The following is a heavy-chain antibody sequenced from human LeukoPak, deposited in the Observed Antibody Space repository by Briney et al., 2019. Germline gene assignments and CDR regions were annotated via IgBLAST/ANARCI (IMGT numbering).Heavy chain of an antibody. Sequence: SETLSLTCTVSGGSITSYYWSWIRQPAGKGLEWIGRIYSSGNTNYNPSLKSRVTMSVDTSKNQFPLKLSSVTAADTAVYYCARRYCSSTTCYGYFDYWGQGTLVTVSS. CDR3: ARRYCSSTTCYGYFDY. CDR2: IYSSGNT. J-gene: IGHJ4*02. V-gene: IGHV4-4*07. D-gene: IGHD2-2*01. CDR1: GGSITSYY.